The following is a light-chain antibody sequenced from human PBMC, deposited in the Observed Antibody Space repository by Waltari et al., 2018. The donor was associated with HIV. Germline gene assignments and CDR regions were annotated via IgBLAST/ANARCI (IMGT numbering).Light chain of an antibody. CDR1: SSDGGGYNY. CDR3: ISYTSGSTLYV. Sequence: QSALTQPASVSGSPGQSITISCTGTSSDGGGYNYVSWYQQHPGSALKVVVYEGSNRPSGISNRFSGSKSGNTASLTISGLQAEDEADYYCISYTSGSTLYVFGTGTKVTVL. CDR2: EGS. J-gene: IGLJ1*01. V-gene: IGLV2-14*01.